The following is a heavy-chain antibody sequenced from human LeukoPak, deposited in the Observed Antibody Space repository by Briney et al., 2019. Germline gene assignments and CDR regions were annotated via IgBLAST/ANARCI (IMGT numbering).Heavy chain of an antibody. V-gene: IGHV4-39*07. D-gene: IGHD2-15*01. Sequence: PSETLSLTCILSGGSFSSSSYCWGWVRQPPGKGLEWIGSIYYSGSTNYNPSLKSRVTISVDTSKNQSSLKLSSVTAADTAVYYCARGICSGGSCYNHVGHFDYWGQGTLVTVSS. J-gene: IGHJ4*02. CDR2: IYYSGST. CDR1: GGSFSSSSYC. CDR3: ARGICSGGSCYNHVGHFDY.